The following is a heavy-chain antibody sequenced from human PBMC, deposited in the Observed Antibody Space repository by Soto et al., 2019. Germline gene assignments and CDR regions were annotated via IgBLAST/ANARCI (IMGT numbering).Heavy chain of an antibody. Sequence: SETLSLTCTVSRGYVNTFHWSWVRQPAGEGLEWIGRIFPNGNTDYSPSLKSRVTLSVDTSKNQISLNLTSVTAADTAVYYCASSGPAVLNGFYYPDMDVWGQGTTVTVSS. D-gene: IGHD2-2*01. V-gene: IGHV4-4*07. CDR2: IFPNGNT. J-gene: IGHJ6*02. CDR1: RGYVNTFH. CDR3: ASSGPAVLNGFYYPDMDV.